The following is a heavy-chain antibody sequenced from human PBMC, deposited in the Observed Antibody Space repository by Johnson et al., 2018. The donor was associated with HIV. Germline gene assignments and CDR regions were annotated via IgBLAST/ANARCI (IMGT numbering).Heavy chain of an antibody. CDR1: GFTFDDYG. CDR3: ASVPMIVGLDGAVEI. V-gene: IGHV3-20*04. D-gene: IGHD3-22*01. J-gene: IGHJ3*02. Sequence: VQLVESGGGVVRPGGSLRLSCAASGFTFDDYGMTWVRQAPGKGLEWVSRINWNGGSTGFADSVKGRFTISRDNAKHSMYLQMNSLRVEDTAVYSCASVPMIVGLDGAVEIWGQGTMVTVSS. CDR2: INWNGGST.